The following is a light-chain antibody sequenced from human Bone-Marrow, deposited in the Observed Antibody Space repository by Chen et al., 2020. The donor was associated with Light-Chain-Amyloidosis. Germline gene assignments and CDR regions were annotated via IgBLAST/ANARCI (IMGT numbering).Light chain of an antibody. CDR1: RSNIGSNT. CDR2: TNS. J-gene: IGLJ2*01. V-gene: IGLV1-44*01. CDR3: ATYDDSLNGAA. Sequence: QSVLSQPPSASGTPGQRVTISCSGGRSNIGSNTVNWYQHLPGKAPKLLIHTNSYRPSGVPDRFSASKSGTSASLAISGLQSEDEAGYYCATYDDSLNGAAFGGGTKLTVL.